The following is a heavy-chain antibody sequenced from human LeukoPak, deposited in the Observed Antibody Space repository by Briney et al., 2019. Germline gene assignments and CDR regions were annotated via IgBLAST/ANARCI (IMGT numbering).Heavy chain of an antibody. Sequence: GRSLRLSCAASGFTFSSYGMHWVRQAPGKGLEWVAVISYDGSNKYYADSVKGRFTISRDNSKNTLYLQMNSLRAEDTAVYYCAKDRVGWGQGTLVTVSS. CDR3: AKDRVG. D-gene: IGHD3-10*01. CDR2: ISYDGSNK. J-gene: IGHJ4*02. CDR1: GFTFSSYG. V-gene: IGHV3-30*18.